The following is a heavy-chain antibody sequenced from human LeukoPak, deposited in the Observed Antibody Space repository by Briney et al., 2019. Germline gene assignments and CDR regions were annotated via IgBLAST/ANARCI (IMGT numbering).Heavy chain of an antibody. J-gene: IGHJ4*02. CDR3: AREWDGRYFSGGSCPSGVDY. Sequence: NPSETLSLTCTVSGGSISSYYWSWIRQPPGKGLEWIGYIYYSGSTNYNPSLKSRVTISVDTSKNQFSLKLSSVTAADTAVYYCAREWDGRYFSGGSCPSGVDYWGQGTLVTVSS. CDR1: GGSISSYY. CDR2: IYYSGST. D-gene: IGHD2-15*01. V-gene: IGHV4-59*01.